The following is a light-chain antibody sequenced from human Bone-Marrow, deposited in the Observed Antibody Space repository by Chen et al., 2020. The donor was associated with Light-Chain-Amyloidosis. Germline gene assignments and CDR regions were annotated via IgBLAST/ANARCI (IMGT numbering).Light chain of an antibody. V-gene: IGLV1-44*01. CDR3: VAWDSSLNGPM. Sequence: QSVLTQPPSASGTHGHRVTISCSGGISNIGSNSVNWHPQLPGTALRLLNYNNDRRPSGGSDRISGSKSGTSASLVISGLQSEDGADYDCVAWDSSLNGPMCGGGTKLTVL. CDR1: ISNIGSNS. CDR2: NND. J-gene: IGLJ3*02.